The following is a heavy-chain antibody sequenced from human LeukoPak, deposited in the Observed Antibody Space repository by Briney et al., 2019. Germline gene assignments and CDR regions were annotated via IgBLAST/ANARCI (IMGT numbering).Heavy chain of an antibody. Sequence: PSETLSLTCGVSSGSISNYYWSWIRQPPGKGLEWIAYIHYSGSTHYNPSLRSRATISVDTSKNQLSLKLSSVTAADTAVYYCARDARSSGSYYGMDVWGQGTTATVSS. V-gene: IGHV4-59*01. J-gene: IGHJ6*02. CDR2: IHYSGST. CDR1: SGSISNYY. D-gene: IGHD3-10*01. CDR3: ARDARSSGSYYGMDV.